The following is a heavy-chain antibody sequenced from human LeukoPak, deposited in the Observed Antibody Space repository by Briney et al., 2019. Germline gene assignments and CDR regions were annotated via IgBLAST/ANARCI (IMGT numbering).Heavy chain of an antibody. CDR1: GGSISSGDYY. J-gene: IGHJ4*02. Sequence: PSQTLSLACTVSGGSISSGDYYWSWIRQPPGKGLEWIGYIYYSGSTYYNPSLKSRVTISVDTSKNQFSLKQSSVTAADTAVYYCARNDFWSGYSNWGQGTLVTVSS. V-gene: IGHV4-30-4*08. CDR2: IYYSGST. CDR3: ARNDFWSGYSN. D-gene: IGHD3-3*01.